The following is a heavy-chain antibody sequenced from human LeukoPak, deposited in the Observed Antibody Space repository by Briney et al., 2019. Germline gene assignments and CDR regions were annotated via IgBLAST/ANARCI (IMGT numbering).Heavy chain of an antibody. V-gene: IGHV3-23*01. D-gene: IGHD2-8*01. Sequence: PGGSLRLSCAASGFTFSTYVMYWVRQAPGKGLEWVSAISGSGGNTYYADSVKGRFTISRDNSKNTLYLQINSLRAEDTAVFYCAKGGYCSNGLCCTDFDYWGQGILVTVSS. CDR2: ISGSGGNT. J-gene: IGHJ4*02. CDR1: GFTFSTYV. CDR3: AKGGYCSNGLCCTDFDY.